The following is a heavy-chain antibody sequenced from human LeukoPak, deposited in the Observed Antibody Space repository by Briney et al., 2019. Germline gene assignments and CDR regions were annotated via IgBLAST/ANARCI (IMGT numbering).Heavy chain of an antibody. D-gene: IGHD4-11*01. CDR2: IYYSGST. Sequence: SETLSLTCTVSGGSISSYYWSWIRQPPGKGLEWIGYIYYSGSTYYNPSLKSRVTISVDTSKNQFSLKLSSVTAADTAVYYCARGGATVTTFSDYWGQGTLVTVSS. CDR3: ARGGATVTTFSDY. V-gene: IGHV4-59*12. CDR1: GGSISSYY. J-gene: IGHJ4*02.